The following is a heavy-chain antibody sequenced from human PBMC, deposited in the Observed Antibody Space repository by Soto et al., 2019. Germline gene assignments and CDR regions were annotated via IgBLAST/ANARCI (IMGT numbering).Heavy chain of an antibody. J-gene: IGHJ4*02. D-gene: IGHD5-12*01. CDR2: INTYNGKT. CDR1: GYTFINYH. V-gene: IGHV1-18*01. CDR3: TKSPRGEMATD. Sequence: QVHLVQSGGEVKKPGASVTVSCKASGYTFINYHIPWVRQAPGQGLEWMAWINTYNGKTDYAQRFQGRVTMTRDTSTSTAYMELRNLGSDDTAVYFCTKSPRGEMATDWGQGTLVTVSS.